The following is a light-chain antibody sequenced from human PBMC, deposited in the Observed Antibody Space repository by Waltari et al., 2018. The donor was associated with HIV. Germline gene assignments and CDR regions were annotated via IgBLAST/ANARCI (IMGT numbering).Light chain of an antibody. V-gene: IGKV2-28*01. J-gene: IGKJ5*01. CDR1: QSRMHSNGYNY. CDR3: MQALETPIT. CDR2: LVS. Sequence: DIEMTKSPLSLRATPGEPATISCRASQSRMHSNGYNYLDWYLQKAGQSPQLLISLVSNRASGVPDRISGSGSVTYFTLKISRVEAEDVGVYYCMQALETPITFGQGTRLEIK.